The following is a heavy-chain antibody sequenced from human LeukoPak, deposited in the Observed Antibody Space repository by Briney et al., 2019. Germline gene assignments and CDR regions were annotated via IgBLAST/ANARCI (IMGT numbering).Heavy chain of an antibody. CDR2: IIPIFGTA. D-gene: IGHD2-15*01. Sequence: GSSVKVSCKASGGTFSSYAISWVRQAPGQGLEWTGGIIPIFGTANYAQKFQGRVTITADESTSTAYMELSSLKASDTAMYYCARQEYCSGGSCYTWFDPWGQGTLVTVSS. J-gene: IGHJ5*02. CDR1: GGTFSSYA. V-gene: IGHV1-69*01. CDR3: ARQEYCSGGSCYTWFDP.